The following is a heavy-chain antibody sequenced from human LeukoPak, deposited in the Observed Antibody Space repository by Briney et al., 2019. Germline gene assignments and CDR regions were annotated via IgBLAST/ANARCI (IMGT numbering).Heavy chain of an antibody. CDR2: INPNSGGT. CDR1: GYTFTGYY. CDR3: ARDRGYYYGSGTHPDAFDI. V-gene: IGHV1-2*02. Sequence: ASVKVSCKASGYTFTGYYMHWVRQAPGQGLEWMGWINPNSGGTNYAQKFQGRVTMTRDTSISTAYMELSRLRSDDTAVYYCARDRGYYYGSGTHPDAFDIWGQRTMVTVSS. D-gene: IGHD3-10*01. J-gene: IGHJ3*02.